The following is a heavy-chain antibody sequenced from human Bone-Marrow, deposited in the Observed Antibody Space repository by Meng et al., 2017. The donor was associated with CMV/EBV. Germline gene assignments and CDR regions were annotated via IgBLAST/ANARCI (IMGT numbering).Heavy chain of an antibody. Sequence: ASVKVSCKASGYTFTSYGISWVRQAPGQGLEWMGWISAYNGNINYAQKLQGRVTMTTDTSTSTAYMELRSLRSDDTAVYYCAGAKGGTYYYGMHVWGQGTTVTVSS. J-gene: IGHJ6*02. CDR3: AGAKGGTYYYGMHV. CDR2: ISAYNGNI. D-gene: IGHD3-16*01. CDR1: GYTFTSYG. V-gene: IGHV1-18*01.